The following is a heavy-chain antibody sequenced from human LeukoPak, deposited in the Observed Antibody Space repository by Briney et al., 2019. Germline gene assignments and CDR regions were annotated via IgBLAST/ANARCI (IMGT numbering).Heavy chain of an antibody. Sequence: ASVKPSCRASGYTFTTYVIHWVRQAPGQRLEWMGWINTGNGNTKYSQKFQDRVTITRDTSAGTAYMELSSLTSEDTAVYYCARDSGVGSFGYYFDHWGQGTLVTVSS. CDR2: INTGNGNT. V-gene: IGHV1-3*04. CDR1: GYTFTTYV. D-gene: IGHD5-18*01. CDR3: ARDSGVGSFGYYFDH. J-gene: IGHJ4*02.